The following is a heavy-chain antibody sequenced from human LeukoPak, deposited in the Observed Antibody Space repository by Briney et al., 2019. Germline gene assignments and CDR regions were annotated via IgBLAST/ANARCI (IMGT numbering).Heavy chain of an antibody. Sequence: SETLSLTCTVSGGSISSNYWGWIRQPPGKGLEWLGYIYSSGSTTYNPSLESRLTISIDTSKNHFSLKLSSVTAADTAVYYCAKRAVTTAAYLWFDPWGQGTLVTVSS. D-gene: IGHD2-2*01. CDR1: GGSISSNY. V-gene: IGHV4-59*08. J-gene: IGHJ5*02. CDR2: IYSSGST. CDR3: AKRAVTTAAYLWFDP.